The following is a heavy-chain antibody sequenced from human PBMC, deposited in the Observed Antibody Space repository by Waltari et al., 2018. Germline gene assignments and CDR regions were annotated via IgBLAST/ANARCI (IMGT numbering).Heavy chain of an antibody. CDR2: IYSGDNR. CDR1: GLTFSRIY. J-gene: IGHJ4*02. V-gene: IGHV3-53*01. D-gene: IGHD5-12*01. CDR3: AKYSGYDFDY. Sequence: EVQLVESGGGLIQHGGSLRLSCAVSGLTFSRIYMSWVRQAPGKGLEWVSIIYSGDNRYYADSVKGRFAISRDNSKNTVYLHMNSLTVEDTAVYYCAKYSGYDFDYWGQGTLVTVSS.